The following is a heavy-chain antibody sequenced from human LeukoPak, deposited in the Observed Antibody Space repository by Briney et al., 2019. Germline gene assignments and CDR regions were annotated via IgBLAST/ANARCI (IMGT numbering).Heavy chain of an antibody. CDR3: ARSGYSSGWYYFDY. CDR1: GYTFTGYY. Sequence: ASVKVSCKASGYTFTGYYMHWVRQAPGQGLEWMGWINPNSGGTDYAQKFQGWVTMTRDTSISTAHMELSRLRSDDTAVYYCARSGYSSGWYYFDYWGQGTLVTVSS. J-gene: IGHJ4*02. D-gene: IGHD6-19*01. CDR2: INPNSGGT. V-gene: IGHV1-2*04.